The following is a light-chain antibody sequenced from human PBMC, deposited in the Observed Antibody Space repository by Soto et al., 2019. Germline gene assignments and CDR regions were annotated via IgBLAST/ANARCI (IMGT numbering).Light chain of an antibody. Sequence: EIVLTQSPAPLSLSPGERATLSCRATQSVSSNCLAWYQHKPGQAPRFLIYDASSRAPGIPDRFSGSGPGTDFTLTISRLEPEDFAVYFCQQYGTSPWTFGQGTKVDIK. CDR2: DAS. CDR3: QQYGTSPWT. J-gene: IGKJ1*01. V-gene: IGKV3-20*01. CDR1: QSVSSNC.